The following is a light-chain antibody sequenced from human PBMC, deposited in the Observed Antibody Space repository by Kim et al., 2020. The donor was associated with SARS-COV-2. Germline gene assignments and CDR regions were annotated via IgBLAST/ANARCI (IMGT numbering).Light chain of an antibody. CDR3: QTWVTGTWV. Sequence: QLVLTQSSSASASLGASVKLTCTLSSGHSSYAIAWHQQRPERGPRYLMKVNNDGSHSKGDGIPDRFSGSSSGADRYLTISSLQYEDEAEYFCQTWVTGTWVIGGGTQLTVL. CDR1: SGHSSYA. CDR2: VNNDGSH. V-gene: IGLV4-69*02. J-gene: IGLJ3*02.